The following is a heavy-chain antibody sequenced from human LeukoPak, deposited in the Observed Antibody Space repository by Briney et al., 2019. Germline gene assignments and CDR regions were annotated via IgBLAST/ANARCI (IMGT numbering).Heavy chain of an antibody. CDR2: VRGSGGVT. J-gene: IGHJ4*02. CDR3: ARESLVRGLLTPLGTVGNYFDS. CDR1: GGSFSDYY. Sequence: PSETLSLTCAVYGGSFSDYYWSWIRQPPGKGLEWVAAVRGSGGVTFYADSVQGRFTISRDNSKHTLYLQMNNLRAEDTAAYYCARESLVRGLLTPLGTVGNYFDSWGQGTLVTVSS. V-gene: IGHV3-23*01. D-gene: IGHD3-10*01.